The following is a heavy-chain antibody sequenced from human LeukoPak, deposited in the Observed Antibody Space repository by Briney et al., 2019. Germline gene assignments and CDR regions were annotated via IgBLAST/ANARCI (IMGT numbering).Heavy chain of an antibody. CDR2: IKSKTDGETT. D-gene: IGHD3-10*01. Sequence: GGSLRLSCVDSGFTFTNAWMSWVRQAPGKGLKWIGRIKSKTDGETTNYAEPVRGRFTISRDDSKSAVYLQMNSLKIEDTAVYYCTTDLGTYYHGSQRLIPIDYWGQGTLVTVSS. CDR3: TTDLGTYYHGSQRLIPIDY. CDR1: GFTFTNAW. J-gene: IGHJ4*02. V-gene: IGHV3-15*01.